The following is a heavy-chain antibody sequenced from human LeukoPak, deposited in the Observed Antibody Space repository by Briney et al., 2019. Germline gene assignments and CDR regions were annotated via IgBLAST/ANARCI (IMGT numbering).Heavy chain of an antibody. CDR1: GYTFTSYY. V-gene: IGHV1-46*01. CDR2: INPSGGST. D-gene: IGHD3-22*01. Sequence: GASVKVSCKASGYTFTSYYMHWVRQAPGQGLEWMGIINPSGGSTSYAQKLQGRVTMTRDTSTSTVYMELSSLRSEDTAVYYCARDLTGVVASYYFDYWGQGTLVTVSS. CDR3: ARDLTGVVASYYFDY. J-gene: IGHJ4*02.